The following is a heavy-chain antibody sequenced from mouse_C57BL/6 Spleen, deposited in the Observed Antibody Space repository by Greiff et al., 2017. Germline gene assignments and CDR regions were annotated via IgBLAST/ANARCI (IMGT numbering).Heavy chain of an antibody. CDR1: GYTFTDYN. CDR3: ARDGYDGAGFAY. Sequence: VQLQQSGPELVKPGASVKMSCKASGYTFTDYNMHWVKQSHGKSLEWIGYINPNNGGTSYNQKFKGKATLTVNKSSSTAYMELRSLTSEDSAVYYCARDGYDGAGFAYWGRGTLVTVSA. V-gene: IGHV1-22*01. J-gene: IGHJ3*01. CDR2: INPNNGGT. D-gene: IGHD2-2*01.